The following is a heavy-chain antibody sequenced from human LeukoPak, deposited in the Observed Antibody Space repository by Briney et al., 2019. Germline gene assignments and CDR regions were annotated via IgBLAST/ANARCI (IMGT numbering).Heavy chain of an antibody. J-gene: IGHJ6*03. Sequence: SETLSRSCTVSGGSINNYFWSWIRQPPGKGLECIAYIYYSDSTNYNPSLKSRVTVSVDTSKNQFSLKLSSVTAADTAVYYCARFPGGAEYRHYYYMDVWGTGTTVTVSS. CDR1: GGSINNYF. D-gene: IGHD1-14*01. V-gene: IGHV4-59*01. CDR2: IYYSDST. CDR3: ARFPGGAEYRHYYYMDV.